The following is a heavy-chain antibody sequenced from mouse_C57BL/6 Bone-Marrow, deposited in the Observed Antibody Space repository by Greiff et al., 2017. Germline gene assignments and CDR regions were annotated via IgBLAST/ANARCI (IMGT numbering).Heavy chain of an antibody. CDR2: ISYDGSN. CDR1: GYSITSGYY. CDR3: ARKGAMDY. J-gene: IGHJ4*01. Sequence: EVQLQESGPGLVKPSQSLSLTCSVTGYSITSGYYWNWIRQFPGNKLEWMGYISYDGSNNYNPSLKNRISITRDTSKNQFFLKLNSLTTEDTATYYCARKGAMDYWGQGTSVTVSS. V-gene: IGHV3-6*01.